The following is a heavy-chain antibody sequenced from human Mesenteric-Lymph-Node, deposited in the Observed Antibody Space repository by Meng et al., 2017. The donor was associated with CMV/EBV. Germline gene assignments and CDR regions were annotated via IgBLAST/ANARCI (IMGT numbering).Heavy chain of an antibody. Sequence: FTSYYMHWVRQAPGQGLEWMGIINPSGGDTGYAQEFQGRVTMTRDTSITTAYMELSSLRSEDTAVYFCARAARVRGLVITPDNWFDPWGQGTLVTVSS. D-gene: IGHD3-10*01. CDR1: FTSYY. CDR3: ARAARVRGLVITPDNWFDP. J-gene: IGHJ5*02. CDR2: INPSGGDT. V-gene: IGHV1-46*01.